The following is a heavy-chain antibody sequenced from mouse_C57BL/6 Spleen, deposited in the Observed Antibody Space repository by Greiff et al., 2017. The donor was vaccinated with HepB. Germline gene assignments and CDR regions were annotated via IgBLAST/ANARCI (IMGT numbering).Heavy chain of an antibody. CDR2: ISSGGSYT. Sequence: EVQVVESGGDLVKPGGSLKLSCAASGFTFSSYGMSWVRQTPDKRLEWVATISSGGSYTYYPDSVKGRFTISRDNAKNTLYLQMSSLKSEDTAMYYCARQEGGAYWGQGTLVTVSA. V-gene: IGHV5-6*01. J-gene: IGHJ3*01. CDR1: GFTFSSYG. CDR3: ARQEGGAY.